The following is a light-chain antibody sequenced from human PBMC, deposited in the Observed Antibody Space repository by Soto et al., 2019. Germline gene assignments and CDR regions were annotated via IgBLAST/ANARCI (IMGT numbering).Light chain of an antibody. Sequence: QSVLTQPASVSASPGQSITISCTGTSSDVGVYNYVSWYQQYPGKAPKVMISEVTNRPSGASNLFSGSKSGNTASLTISGLQAEDEAFYYSTSYTSSNTLIFGGGTKVT. CDR1: SSDVGVYNY. J-gene: IGLJ2*01. V-gene: IGLV2-14*01. CDR3: TSYTSSNTLI. CDR2: EVT.